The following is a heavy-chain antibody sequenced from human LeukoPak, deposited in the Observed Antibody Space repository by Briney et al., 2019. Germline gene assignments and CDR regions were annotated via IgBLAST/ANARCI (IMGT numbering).Heavy chain of an antibody. D-gene: IGHD1-26*01. J-gene: IGHJ4*02. CDR1: GLRFRSYA. Sequence: GGSLRLSCVASGLRFRSYAMNWVRQAPGKGLECISTISDDSSFTYYADSVKGRFTISRDNSKNTLYLQMNSLRAEDTAVYYCARSRTIVGASSYFDYWGQGTLVTVSS. CDR2: ISDDSSFT. V-gene: IGHV3-23*01. CDR3: ARSRTIVGASSYFDY.